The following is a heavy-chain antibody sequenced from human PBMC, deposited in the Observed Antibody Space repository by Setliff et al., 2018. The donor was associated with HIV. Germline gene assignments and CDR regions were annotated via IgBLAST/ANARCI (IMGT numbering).Heavy chain of an antibody. D-gene: IGHD2-2*01. J-gene: IGHJ5*02. Sequence: ASVKVSCKASGYTFTSYGISWVRQAPGQGLEWMGWISAYNGNTNYAQKFQGRVTMTTDTSTSTAYTELRSLRSDDTAVYYCARDVPTYCSSINCYDTMNQNWFDPWGQGTLVTVSS. CDR1: GYTFTSYG. V-gene: IGHV1-18*01. CDR2: ISAYNGNT. CDR3: ARDVPTYCSSINCYDTMNQNWFDP.